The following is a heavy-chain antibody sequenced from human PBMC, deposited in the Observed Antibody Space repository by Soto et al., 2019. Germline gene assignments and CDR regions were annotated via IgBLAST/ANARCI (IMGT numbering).Heavy chain of an antibody. V-gene: IGHV3-74*01. CDR2: INIDGRST. J-gene: IGHJ5*01. D-gene: IGHD2-2*01. Sequence: EVLLVESGGGVVQPGGSLRLSCAASGFTLNNYWMHWVRQAPGKGLEWVSRINIDGRSTTYADSVKGRFSISRDDAKNTLFLQMNSLRAEDTAVYYCARDWRSNRWYYFDSWGQGTLVTVPS. CDR1: GFTLNNYW. CDR3: ARDWRSNRWYYFDS.